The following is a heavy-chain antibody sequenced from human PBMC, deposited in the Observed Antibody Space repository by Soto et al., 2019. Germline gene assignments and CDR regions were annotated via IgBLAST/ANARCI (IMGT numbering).Heavy chain of an antibody. D-gene: IGHD3-3*01. V-gene: IGHV3-21*01. J-gene: IGHJ6*02. CDR1: GFTFSSYS. CDR2: ISSSSSYI. CDR3: ARDPPRTLRFLEWFPGSGMDV. Sequence: GGSLRLSCAASGFTFSSYSMDWVRQAPGKGLEWVSSISSSSSYIYYADSVKGRFTISRDNAKNSLYLQMNSLRAEDTAVYYCARDPPRTLRFLEWFPGSGMDVWGQGTTVTVSS.